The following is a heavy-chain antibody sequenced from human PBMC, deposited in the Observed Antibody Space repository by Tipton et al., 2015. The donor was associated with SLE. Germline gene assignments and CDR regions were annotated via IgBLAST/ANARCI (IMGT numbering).Heavy chain of an antibody. CDR1: GYPVPTFA. Sequence: SLRLSCAASGYPVPTFAMHWVRQAPGKGLEWVAVTSYDETVKYFADSVKGRFTISRDESKNTMYLQMNSLRAEDTAVYYCARGKAGDSYYYYYMDVWGKGTTVTVSS. V-gene: IGHV3-30*04. J-gene: IGHJ6*03. CDR2: TSYDETVK. CDR3: ARGKAGDSYYYYYMDV. D-gene: IGHD7-27*01.